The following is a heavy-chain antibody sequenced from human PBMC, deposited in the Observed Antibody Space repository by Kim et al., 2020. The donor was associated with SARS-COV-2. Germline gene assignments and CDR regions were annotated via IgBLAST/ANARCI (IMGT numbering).Heavy chain of an antibody. V-gene: IGHV1-24*01. D-gene: IGHD3-22*01. J-gene: IGHJ4*01. Sequence: ASVKVSCKVSGYTLTAVSMHWVRQAPGKGLEWMGGFDPEDGETTYAQKFQGRVTMTEDTSTNTAFMQLSGLRSEDTAVYYCAISLPFYFDSLAYYCLDYW. CDR1: GYTLTAVS. CDR3: AISLPFYFDSLAYYCLDY. CDR2: FDPEDGET.